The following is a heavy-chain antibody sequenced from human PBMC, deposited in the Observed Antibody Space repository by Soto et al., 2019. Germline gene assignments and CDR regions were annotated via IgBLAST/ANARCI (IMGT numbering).Heavy chain of an antibody. Sequence: GGSLRLSCAASGFTFGNYAMGWVRQAPGKGLEWFSAINAGGDYTYSADYVKGRFTISRDNSKNTLYLQMDSLRVDDTAIYFCAKGSGGGRPYYFDNWGHGTLVTVSS. V-gene: IGHV3-23*01. J-gene: IGHJ4*01. D-gene: IGHD2-15*01. CDR3: AKGSGGGRPYYFDN. CDR1: GFTFGNYA. CDR2: INAGGDYT.